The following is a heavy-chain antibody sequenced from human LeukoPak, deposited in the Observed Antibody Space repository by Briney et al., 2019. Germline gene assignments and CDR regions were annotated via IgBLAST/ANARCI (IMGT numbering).Heavy chain of an antibody. CDR2: INDRGNRI. V-gene: IGHV3-48*02. Sequence: GGSLRLSCAASGXSFSTNGLHWVRQAPGKGLEWVSHINDRGNRIYYADSVKGRFTISRDIAKNSLYLQMNSLRDEDTAVYYCARDFKWSFDSWGQGILVTVSS. CDR1: GXSFSTNG. CDR3: ARDFKWSFDS. J-gene: IGHJ4*02. D-gene: IGHD1-26*01.